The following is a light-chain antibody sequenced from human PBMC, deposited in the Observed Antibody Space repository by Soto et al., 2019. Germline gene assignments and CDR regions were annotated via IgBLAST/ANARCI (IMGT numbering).Light chain of an antibody. Sequence: DIQMTQSPSTLSASVGDRVTITCRASQSINTWLSWFQQKPGKAPKFLIYKSSSLASGVPSRFSGSVSVTEFNLTISSLQTDDFETYFCQQYSSYPWTFGQGTKVEIK. J-gene: IGKJ1*01. CDR3: QQYSSYPWT. CDR2: KSS. V-gene: IGKV1-5*03. CDR1: QSINTW.